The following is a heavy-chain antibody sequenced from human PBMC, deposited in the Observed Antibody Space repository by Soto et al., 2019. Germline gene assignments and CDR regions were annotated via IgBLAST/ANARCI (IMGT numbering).Heavy chain of an antibody. CDR2: ISYDGSNK. J-gene: IGHJ4*02. Sequence: GGSLRLSCAASGFTFSSYAMHWVRQAPGKGLEWVAVISYDGSNKYYADSVKGRFTISRDNSKNTLYLQMNSLRAEDTAVYYCARDRRGYSLDYWGQGTLVTVSS. D-gene: IGHD5-18*01. V-gene: IGHV3-30-3*01. CDR1: GFTFSSYA. CDR3: ARDRRGYSLDY.